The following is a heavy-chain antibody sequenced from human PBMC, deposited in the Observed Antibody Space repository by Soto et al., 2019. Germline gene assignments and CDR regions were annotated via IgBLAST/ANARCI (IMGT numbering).Heavy chain of an antibody. Sequence: EVQLVESGGGLVQPGGSLRLSCAASGFTFSSYSMNWVRQAPGKGLEWVSYISSSSSTIYYADSVKGRFTISRDNAKNSLYLQMNSLRDEDTAVYYCARDRHSMVRGVISYYYGMDVWGQGTTVTVSS. V-gene: IGHV3-48*02. CDR1: GFTFSSYS. CDR3: ARDRHSMVRGVISYYYGMDV. CDR2: ISSSSSTI. J-gene: IGHJ6*02. D-gene: IGHD3-10*01.